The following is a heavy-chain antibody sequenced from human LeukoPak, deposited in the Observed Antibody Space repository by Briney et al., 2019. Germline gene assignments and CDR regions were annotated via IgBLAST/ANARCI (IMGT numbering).Heavy chain of an antibody. CDR1: GFTFSSYA. J-gene: IGHJ3*02. Sequence: PGGSLRLSCAASGFTFSSYAMHWVRQAPGKGLEWVAVISYDGSNKYYADSVKGRFTISRDNSKNTLYLQMNSLRAEDTAVYYCARPDGPRMQWLGGGAFDIWGQGTMVTVSS. CDR2: ISYDGSNK. D-gene: IGHD6-19*01. V-gene: IGHV3-30-3*01. CDR3: ARPDGPRMQWLGGGAFDI.